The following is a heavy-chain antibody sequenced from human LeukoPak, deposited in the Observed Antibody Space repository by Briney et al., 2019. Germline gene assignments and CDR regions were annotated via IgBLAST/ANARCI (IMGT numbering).Heavy chain of an antibody. CDR3: VRVCHYYDSSGYYRAFDY. CDR2: INPNSGGT. J-gene: IGHJ4*02. V-gene: IGHV1-2*02. CDR1: GYTFTGYY. D-gene: IGHD3-22*01. Sequence: ASVKVSCKASGYTFTGYYMHWVRQAPGQGLEWMGWINPNSGGTNYAQKFQGRVTMTRDTSISTAYMELSRLRSDDTAVYYCVRVCHYYDSSGYYRAFDYWGQGTLVTVSS.